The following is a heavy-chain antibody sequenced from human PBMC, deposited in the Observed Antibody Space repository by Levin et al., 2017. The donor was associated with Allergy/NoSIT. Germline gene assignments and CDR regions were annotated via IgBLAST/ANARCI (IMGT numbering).Heavy chain of an antibody. CDR2: IFPGDSDT. CDR3: ARRGSWYDY. V-gene: IGHV5-51*01. D-gene: IGHD6-13*01. CDR1: GYNFNDYW. J-gene: IGHJ4*02. Sequence: GGSLRLSCKASGYNFNDYWIGWVRQMPGKGLEWMGMIFPGDSDTRYSPSFQGQVTISADQSITTAYLQWSSLKASDTAIYYCARRGSWYDYWGQGTLVTVSS.